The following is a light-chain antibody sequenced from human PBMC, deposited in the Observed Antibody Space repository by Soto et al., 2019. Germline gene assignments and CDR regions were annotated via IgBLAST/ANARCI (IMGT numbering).Light chain of an antibody. CDR1: QSVSSNY. Sequence: EIVLTQSPGTLSLSPGERAALSCRASQSVSSNYLAWYQQKPGQATRLLIYGASSRATSIPDRFSGSGSGTDFTLTISRLEPEDFAVYYCHQYGSSPETFGQGTKVEVK. CDR3: HQYGSSPET. V-gene: IGKV3-20*01. CDR2: GAS. J-gene: IGKJ1*01.